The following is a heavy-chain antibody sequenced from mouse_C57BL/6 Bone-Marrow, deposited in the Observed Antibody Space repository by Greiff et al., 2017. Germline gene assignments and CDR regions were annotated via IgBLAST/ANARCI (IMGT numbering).Heavy chain of an antibody. CDR1: GYTFTDYY. J-gene: IGHJ4*01. D-gene: IGHD2-4*01. V-gene: IGHV1-19*01. CDR3: AREADYPYAMDY. CDR2: INPYNGGT. Sequence: EVKLVESGPVLVKPGASVKMSCKASGYTFTDYYMNWVKQSHGKSLEWIGVINPYNGGTSYNQKFKGKATLTVDKSSSTAYMELNSLTSEDSAVYDCAREADYPYAMDYWGQGTSVTVSS.